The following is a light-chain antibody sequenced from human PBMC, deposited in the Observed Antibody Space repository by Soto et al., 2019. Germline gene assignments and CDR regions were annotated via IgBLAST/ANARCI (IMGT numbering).Light chain of an antibody. J-gene: IGKJ1*01. V-gene: IGKV1-5*01. CDR3: QPYNSLWT. Sequence: IQILQSPCALCASVGERVTVTWRASKSSSKVLGWYQQKAGKAPKLLIYDASSLASGVPSRFSGSGSATEFTLTISNLQPDDFATYYCQPYNSLWTFGQGTKVDIK. CDR2: DAS. CDR1: KSSSKV.